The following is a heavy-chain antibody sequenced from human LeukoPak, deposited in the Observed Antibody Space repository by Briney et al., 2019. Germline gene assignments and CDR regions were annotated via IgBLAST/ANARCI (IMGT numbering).Heavy chain of an antibody. CDR3: AKVPYYYGSGSSVTDY. J-gene: IGHJ4*02. Sequence: PGGSLRLSCAASGFTFDDYGMSWVRQAPGKGLEWVSGINWNGGSTGYADSVKGRFTISRDNSKNTLYLQMNSLRAEDTAVYYCAKVPYYYGSGSSVTDYWGQGTLVTVSS. CDR2: INWNGGST. V-gene: IGHV3-20*04. D-gene: IGHD3-10*01. CDR1: GFTFDDYG.